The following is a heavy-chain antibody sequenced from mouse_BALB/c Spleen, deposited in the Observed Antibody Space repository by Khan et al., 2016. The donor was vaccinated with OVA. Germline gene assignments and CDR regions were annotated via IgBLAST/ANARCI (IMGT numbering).Heavy chain of an antibody. D-gene: IGHD1-3*01. CDR2: IWSGGTT. J-gene: IGHJ3*01. CDR1: GFSLSNYG. V-gene: IGHV2-9*02. CDR3: ARPFYNGAWFAY. Sequence: VKLEESGPGLVAPSQTLSITCTVSGFSLSNYGVHWVRQPPGKGLEWLGVIWSGGTTNHNSALMSRLTISKDDSKSQVFLKMNSLQTDDTAMYYCARPFYNGAWFAYWGQGTLVTVSA.